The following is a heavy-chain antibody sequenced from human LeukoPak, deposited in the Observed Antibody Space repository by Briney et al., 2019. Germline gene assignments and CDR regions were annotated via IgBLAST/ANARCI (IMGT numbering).Heavy chain of an antibody. D-gene: IGHD2-15*01. Sequence: PSETLYLTCSVSGGSISSYYWSWIRQPPGKGLEWIGYIYYSGSTNYNPSLKSRVTISVDTSKNQFSLKLSSVTAADTAVYYCAREGVAATDRYYYYYMDVWGKGTTVTVSS. J-gene: IGHJ6*03. CDR3: AREGVAATDRYYYYYMDV. CDR1: GGSISSYY. V-gene: IGHV4-59*01. CDR2: IYYSGST.